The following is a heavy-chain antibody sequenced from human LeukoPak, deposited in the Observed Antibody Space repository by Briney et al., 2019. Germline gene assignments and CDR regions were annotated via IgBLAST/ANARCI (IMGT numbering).Heavy chain of an antibody. D-gene: IGHD5-12*01. CDR3: ARERVSYNGYYFAY. Sequence: KPGGSLRLSCAASGFTFSSYGMGWVRQSPGKGLEWVASISASGNSKYYADSMQGRFSISRDNTGKSLSLQMNALRAEDTAVYYCARERVSYNGYYFAYWGQGTLVTVSS. CDR2: ISASGNSK. CDR1: GFTFSSYG. V-gene: IGHV3-21*01. J-gene: IGHJ4*02.